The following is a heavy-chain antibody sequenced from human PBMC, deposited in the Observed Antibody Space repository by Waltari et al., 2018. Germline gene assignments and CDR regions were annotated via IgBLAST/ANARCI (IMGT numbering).Heavy chain of an antibody. CDR3: ARDLVDSSGYYPGAFDI. J-gene: IGHJ3*02. Sequence: QVQLQESGPGLVKPSETLSLTCTVSGGSISSYYWSWIRQPPGEGVEWSGYIYYSGSTNYNPSLKSRVTISVDTSKNQFSLKLSSLTAADTAVYYCARDLVDSSGYYPGAFDIWGQGTMVTVSS. CDR1: GGSISSYY. V-gene: IGHV4-59*01. CDR2: IYYSGST. D-gene: IGHD3-22*01.